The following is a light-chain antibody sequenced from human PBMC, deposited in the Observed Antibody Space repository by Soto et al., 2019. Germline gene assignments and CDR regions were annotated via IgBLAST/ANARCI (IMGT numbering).Light chain of an antibody. CDR2: GAS. Sequence: EIVMTQSLVTLSVSPGGRATLSCRASQSISDTLAWYQQKPGQAPRLLIYGASNRATGIPVRFSGSGSGTDFTLTISGLEPEDFAVYYCQQYGSSSITFGQGTRLEIK. V-gene: IGKV3-20*01. J-gene: IGKJ5*01. CDR1: QSISDT. CDR3: QQYGSSSIT.